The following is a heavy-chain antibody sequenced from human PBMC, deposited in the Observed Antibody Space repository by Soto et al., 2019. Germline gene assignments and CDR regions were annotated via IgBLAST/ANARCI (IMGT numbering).Heavy chain of an antibody. J-gene: IGHJ4*02. CDR1: GGSISSYY. V-gene: IGHV4-59*01. Sequence: PSETLSLTCTVSGGSISSYYWSWIRQPPGKGLEWIGYIYYSGGTNYNPSLKSRVTISVDTSKNQFSLKLSSVTAADTAVYYCARESGQQLHYWGQGTLVTVSS. CDR3: ARESGQQLHY. D-gene: IGHD6-13*01. CDR2: IYYSGGT.